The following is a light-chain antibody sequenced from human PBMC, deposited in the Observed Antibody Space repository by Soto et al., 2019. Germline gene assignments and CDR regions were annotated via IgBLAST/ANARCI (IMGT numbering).Light chain of an antibody. CDR3: QQRSNWPPIT. V-gene: IGKV3-11*01. CDR1: QSVSTY. Sequence: EIVLTQSPATLSLSPGERATLYYRVSQSVSTYLAWYQQKPGQAPRLLIYDASNRAAGVPVRFSGSGSGTDFTLTISSVEPDDFAVYYCQQRSNWPPITFGQGTRLEI. J-gene: IGKJ5*01. CDR2: DAS.